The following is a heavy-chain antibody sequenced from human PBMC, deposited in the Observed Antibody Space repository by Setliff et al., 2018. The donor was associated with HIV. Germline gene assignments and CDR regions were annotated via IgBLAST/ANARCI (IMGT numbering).Heavy chain of an antibody. Sequence: SETLSLTCAVYGGSFSAYYWTWIRQPPGKGLEWIGEINHSGSTNYNPSLKSQVTISVDTSKNQFSLNLTSVAAADSAVYYCARSKTFYDFWGGYYTHGAFKIWGLGTMVTVSS. D-gene: IGHD3-3*01. CDR1: GGSFSAYY. J-gene: IGHJ3*02. CDR2: INHSGST. V-gene: IGHV4-34*01. CDR3: ARSKTFYDFWGGYYTHGAFKI.